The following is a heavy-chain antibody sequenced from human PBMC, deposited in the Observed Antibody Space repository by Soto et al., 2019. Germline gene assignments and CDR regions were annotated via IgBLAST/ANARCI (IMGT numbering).Heavy chain of an antibody. CDR3: ATSGIAAAGTRDAFDI. Sequence: GASVKVSCKASGYTLTSYGISWVRQAPGQGLEWMGWISAYNGNTNYAQKLQGRVTMTTDTSTSTAYMELRSLRSDDTAVYYCATSGIAAAGTRDAFDIWGQGTMVTVSS. V-gene: IGHV1-18*04. CDR2: ISAYNGNT. J-gene: IGHJ3*02. D-gene: IGHD6-13*01. CDR1: GYTLTSYG.